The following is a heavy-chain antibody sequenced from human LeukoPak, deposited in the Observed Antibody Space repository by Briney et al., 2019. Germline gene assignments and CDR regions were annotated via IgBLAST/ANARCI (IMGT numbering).Heavy chain of an antibody. J-gene: IGHJ5*02. CDR3: ARSRQGGSCYVDP. CDR2: INHSGST. D-gene: IGHD2-15*01. V-gene: IGHV4-39*07. CDR1: GGSISSSSYY. Sequence: KASETLSLTCTVSGGSISSSSYYWGWIRQPPGKGLEWIGEINHSGSTNYNPSLKSRVTISVDTSKNQFSLKLSSVTAADTAVYYCARSRQGGSCYVDPWGQGTLVTVSS.